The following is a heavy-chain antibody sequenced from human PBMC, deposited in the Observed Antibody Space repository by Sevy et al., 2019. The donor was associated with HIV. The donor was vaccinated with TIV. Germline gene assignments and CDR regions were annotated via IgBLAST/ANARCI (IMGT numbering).Heavy chain of an antibody. Sequence: ASVKVSCKASGYNFINYGISWVRQAPGQGLEWVGGSSPFTGSPNYPQKLQDRVTVTTNTATNTAYMELRNLRSDDTAVYYCGKCTLWVYDPTNRKCGMDVWGQGTTVTVSS. J-gene: IGHJ6*02. D-gene: IGHD5-12*01. CDR3: GKCTLWVYDPTNRKCGMDV. CDR1: GYNFINYG. V-gene: IGHV1-18*01. CDR2: SSPFTGSP.